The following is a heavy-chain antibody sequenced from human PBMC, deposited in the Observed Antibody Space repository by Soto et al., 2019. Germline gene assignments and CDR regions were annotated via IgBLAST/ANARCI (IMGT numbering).Heavy chain of an antibody. J-gene: IGHJ5*02. CDR1: GGSISSSSYY. Sequence: PSETLSLTCTVSGGSISSSSYYWGWIRQPPGKGLEWIGSIYYSGSTYYNPSLKSRVTISVDTSKNQFSLKLSSVTAADTAVYYCPPSVNNNWFDPWGQGTLVTVSS. V-gene: IGHV4-39*01. CDR2: IYYSGST. CDR3: PPSVNNNWFDP.